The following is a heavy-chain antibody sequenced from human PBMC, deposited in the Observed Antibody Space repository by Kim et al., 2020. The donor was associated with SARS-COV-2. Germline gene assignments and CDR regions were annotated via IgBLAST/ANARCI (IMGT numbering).Heavy chain of an antibody. CDR1: GYTFTGYY. J-gene: IGHJ4*02. D-gene: IGHD4-17*01. CDR3: ATLMTTVTTRRERNFDY. V-gene: IGHV1-2*02. CDR2: INPNSGGT. Sequence: ASVKVSCKASGYTFTGYYMHWVRQAPGQGLEWMGWINPNSGGTNYAQKFQGRVTMTRDTSISTAYMELSRLRSDDTAVYYCATLMTTVTTRRERNFDYWGQGTLVTVSS.